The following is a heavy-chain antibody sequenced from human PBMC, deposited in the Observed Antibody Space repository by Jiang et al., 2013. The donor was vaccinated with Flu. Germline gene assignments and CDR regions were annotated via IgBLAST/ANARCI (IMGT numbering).Heavy chain of an antibody. Sequence: LLKPSETLSLTCTVSGGSISSYYWSWIRQPPGKGLEWIGYIYYSGSTNYNPSLKSRVTISVDTSKNQFSLKLSSVTAADTAVYYCARAGRGYSYGGYLRNPVWYYYGMDVWGQGTTVTVSS. J-gene: IGHJ6*02. CDR3: ARAGRGYSYGGYLRNPVWYYYGMDV. D-gene: IGHD5-18*01. CDR2: IYYSGST. V-gene: IGHV4-59*01. CDR1: GGSISSYY.